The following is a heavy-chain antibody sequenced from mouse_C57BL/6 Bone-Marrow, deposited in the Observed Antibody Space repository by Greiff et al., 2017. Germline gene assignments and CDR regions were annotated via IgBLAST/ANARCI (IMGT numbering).Heavy chain of an antibody. CDR2: IYPGSGST. J-gene: IGHJ4*01. CDR1: GYTFTSYW. V-gene: IGHV1-55*01. Sequence: QVQLQQPGAELVKPGASVKMSCKASGYTFTSYWITWVKQRPGQGLEWIGDIYPGSGSTNYNEKFKSKATLTVDTSSSTAYMHLSSLTSEDSAVYYCARKSYDYVRAMDYWGQGTSVTVSS. D-gene: IGHD2-4*01. CDR3: ARKSYDYVRAMDY.